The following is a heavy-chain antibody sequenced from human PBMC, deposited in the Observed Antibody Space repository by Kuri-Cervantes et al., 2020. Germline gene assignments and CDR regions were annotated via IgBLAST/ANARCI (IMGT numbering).Heavy chain of an antibody. V-gene: IGHV5-51*01. CDR3: ARLLMTTVQP. CDR2: IYPGDSDT. Sequence: KVSCKGSGYSFTSYWIGWVRQLPGKGLEWMGIIYPGDSDTRYSPSFQGQVTISADKSISTAYLQRSSLKASDTAMYYCARLLMTTVQPWGQGTLVTVSS. D-gene: IGHD4-17*01. CDR1: GYSFTSYW. J-gene: IGHJ5*02.